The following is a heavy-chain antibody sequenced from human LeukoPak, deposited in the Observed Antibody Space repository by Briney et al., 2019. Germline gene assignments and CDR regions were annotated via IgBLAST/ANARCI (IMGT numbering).Heavy chain of an antibody. D-gene: IGHD3-10*01. CDR1: GFTLSNYG. Sequence: GGSLRLSCAASGFTLSNYGMSWVRQAPGRGLEWVSAISTSGGTTYYADSVKGRFTVSRDNSKNTLYLQMNSLRAEDTAVYYCAKPGPYYFDYWGQGTLVTVSS. J-gene: IGHJ4*02. CDR3: AKPGPYYFDY. CDR2: ISTSGGTT. V-gene: IGHV3-23*01.